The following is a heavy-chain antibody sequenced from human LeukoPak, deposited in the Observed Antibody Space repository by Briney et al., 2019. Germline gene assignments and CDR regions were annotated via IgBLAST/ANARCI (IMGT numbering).Heavy chain of an antibody. V-gene: IGHV4-38-2*02. CDR2: IYHGGST. CDR1: GYSISSGYY. CDR3: ARASSGWYNWFDP. D-gene: IGHD6-19*01. Sequence: SETLSLTCTVSGYSISSGYYWGWIRQSPGKGLEWIGSIYHGGSTYYNPSLRSRVIVSVDTSNNQFSLKMSSVTAADTAVYYCARASSGWYNWFDPWGQGTLVTVSS. J-gene: IGHJ5*02.